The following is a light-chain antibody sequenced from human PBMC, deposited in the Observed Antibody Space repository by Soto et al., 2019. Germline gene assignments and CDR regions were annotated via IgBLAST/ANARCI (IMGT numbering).Light chain of an antibody. CDR2: GTS. CDR1: QSISSR. Sequence: LTQSPSSLSVTPWERATLSCRASQSISSRLAWYQQKPGQAPRLLIYGTSTRATGIPARFSGSGSGTDFTLTISRLEHEDFAVYYCQQYGSSPQTFGQGTKVDI. CDR3: QQYGSSPQT. V-gene: IGKV3-20*01. J-gene: IGKJ1*01.